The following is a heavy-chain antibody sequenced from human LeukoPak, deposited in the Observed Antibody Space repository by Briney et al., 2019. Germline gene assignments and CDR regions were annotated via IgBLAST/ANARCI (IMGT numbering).Heavy chain of an antibody. V-gene: IGHV4-39*01. D-gene: IGHD4-11*01. CDR2: IYYSGST. CDR1: GGSISSGGYY. CDR3: ASLPTDHIHSYYYYYGMDV. Sequence: SETLSLTCTVSGGSISSGGYYWGWIRQPPGKGLEWIGSIYYSGSTYYNPSLKSRVTISVDTSKNQFSLKLSSVTAADTAVYYCASLPTDHIHSYYYYYGMDVWGQGTTVTVSS. J-gene: IGHJ6*02.